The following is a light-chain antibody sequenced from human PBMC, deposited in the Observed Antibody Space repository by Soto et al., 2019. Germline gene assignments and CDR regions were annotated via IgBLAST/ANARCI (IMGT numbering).Light chain of an antibody. V-gene: IGKV2-28*01. CDR3: MQPLQTPWT. CDR1: QSLLHINGYNY. CDR2: LGS. Sequence: DIVMTQSPLSLPVTPGEPASISCRSSQSLLHINGYNYLDWYLQRPGQSPQLLIYLGSNRASGVPDRFSGSGSGTDFTLKISRVEAEDVGVYYCMQPLQTPWTFGQGTKVEIK. J-gene: IGKJ1*01.